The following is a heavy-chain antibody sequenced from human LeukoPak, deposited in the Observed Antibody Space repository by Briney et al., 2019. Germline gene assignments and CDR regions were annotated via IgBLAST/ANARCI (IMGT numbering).Heavy chain of an antibody. CDR1: GGSISSYY. CDR3: AREREDGDFGRDY. Sequence: PSETLSLICTVSGGSISSYYWSWIRQPPGKGLEWIGYIYYSGSTYYNPSLKSRVTISVDTSKNQFSLKLSSVTAADTAVYYCAREREDGDFGRDYWGQGTLVTVSS. V-gene: IGHV4-30-4*08. J-gene: IGHJ4*02. D-gene: IGHD4-17*01. CDR2: IYYSGST.